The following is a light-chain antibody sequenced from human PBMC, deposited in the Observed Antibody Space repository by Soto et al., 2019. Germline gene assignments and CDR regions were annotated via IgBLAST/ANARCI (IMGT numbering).Light chain of an antibody. CDR1: SGHSRHT. Sequence: QTVLTQSSSASASLGSSVKLTCTLSSGHSRHTIAWHQQQPGKAPRYLMKLEGSGSYNTGSGVPDRFSGSSSGADRYLTISNLQSEDAADYYCETWDTNARVFGGGTKLTVL. V-gene: IGLV4-60*03. J-gene: IGLJ3*02. CDR3: ETWDTNARV. CDR2: LEGSGSY.